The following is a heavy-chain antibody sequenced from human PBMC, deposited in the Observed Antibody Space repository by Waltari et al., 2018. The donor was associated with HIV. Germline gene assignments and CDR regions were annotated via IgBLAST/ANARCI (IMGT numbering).Heavy chain of an antibody. D-gene: IGHD2-2*02. V-gene: IGHV1-2*06. CDR2: INPNSGGT. CDR1: GYTFPGYY. Sequence: QVQLVQSGAEVKKPGASVKVSCKASGYTFPGYYMPWVRQAPGQGLDWMGRINPNSGGTNYAQKFQGRVTMTRDTSISTAYMELSRLRSDDTAVYYCARGDYCSSTSCYINGMDVWGQGTTVTVSS. J-gene: IGHJ6*02. CDR3: ARGDYCSSTSCYINGMDV.